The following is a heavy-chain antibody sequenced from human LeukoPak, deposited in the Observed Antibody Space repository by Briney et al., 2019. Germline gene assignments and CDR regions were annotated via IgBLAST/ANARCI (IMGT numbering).Heavy chain of an antibody. CDR2: ISRNSGSI. Sequence: GGSLRLSCAASGFTFDDYAMHWVRQAPGKGLEWVSGISRNSGSIGYADSVKGRFTISRDNAKNSLYLQMNSLRAEDMALYYCAKDRGAVGGAFDIWGQGTMVTVSS. J-gene: IGHJ3*02. CDR1: GFTFDDYA. CDR3: AKDRGAVGGAFDI. V-gene: IGHV3-9*03. D-gene: IGHD6-19*01.